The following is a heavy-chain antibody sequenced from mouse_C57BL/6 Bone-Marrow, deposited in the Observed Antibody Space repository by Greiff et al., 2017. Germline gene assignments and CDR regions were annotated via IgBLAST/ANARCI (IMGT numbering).Heavy chain of an antibody. Sequence: EVKLVESGGGLVKPGGSLKLSCAASGFTFSSYAMSWVRQTPEKRLEWVATISDGGSYTYYPDNVKGRFTISRDNAKNNLYLQMSHLKSEDTAMYYCARGPTAVYFDYWGQGTTLTVSS. CDR1: GFTFSSYA. V-gene: IGHV5-4*03. J-gene: IGHJ2*01. D-gene: IGHD1-2*01. CDR2: ISDGGSYT. CDR3: ARGPTAVYFDY.